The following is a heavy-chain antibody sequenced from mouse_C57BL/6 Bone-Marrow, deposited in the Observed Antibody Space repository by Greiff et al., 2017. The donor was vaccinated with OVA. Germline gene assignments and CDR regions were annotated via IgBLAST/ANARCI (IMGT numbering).Heavy chain of an antibody. CDR3: ARSYYRGNFDY. V-gene: IGHV1-59*01. J-gene: IGHJ2*01. CDR1: GYTFTSYW. CDR2: IDPSDSYT. D-gene: IGHD2-10*01. Sequence: QVQLQQPGAELVRPGTSVKLSCKASGYTFTSYWMHWVKQRPGKGLEWIGVIDPSDSYTNYNQKFKGKATLTVETSSSTAYMQLSSLSSEDSAVYYCARSYYRGNFDYWGQGTTLTVSS.